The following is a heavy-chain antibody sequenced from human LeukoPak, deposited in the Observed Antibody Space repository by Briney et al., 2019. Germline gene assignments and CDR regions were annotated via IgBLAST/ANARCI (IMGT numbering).Heavy chain of an antibody. V-gene: IGHV4-59*01. J-gene: IGHJ3*02. CDR2: IHYTGIS. Sequence: SETLCLTCIVSGGSLNKYYWSCIPDPPGKGLECMAYIHYTGISNYNPFLKSRVTISLHTSNRQFSLKLNSLTPADTALYYCARILEGSGAAFDIWGQGTMVTVSS. D-gene: IGHD3-3*02. CDR3: ARILEGSGAAFDI. CDR1: GGSLNKYY.